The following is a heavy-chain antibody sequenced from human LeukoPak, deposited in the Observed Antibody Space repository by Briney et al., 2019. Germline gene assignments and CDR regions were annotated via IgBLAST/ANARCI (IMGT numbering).Heavy chain of an antibody. D-gene: IGHD2-15*01. CDR1: GYTLTDYY. V-gene: IGHV1-2*06. Sequence: ASVKVSCKASGYTLTDYYIYWVRHAPGQGLEWMGRINPNSGGTDYAQNFQGRVTMTRDTSISTAYMELSRLRSDDTAVYYCARGYCSGGTCYLVENWLDPWGQGTLVTVSS. J-gene: IGHJ5*02. CDR2: INPNSGGT. CDR3: ARGYCSGGTCYLVENWLDP.